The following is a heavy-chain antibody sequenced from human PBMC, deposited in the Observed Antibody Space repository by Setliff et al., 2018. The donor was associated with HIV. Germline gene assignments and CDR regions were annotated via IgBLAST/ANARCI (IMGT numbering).Heavy chain of an antibody. CDR3: ARSESSGYSLPYTRFDA. J-gene: IGHJ5*02. D-gene: IGHD3-22*01. CDR2: ISSSGNYI. CDR1: GFTFSIYT. V-gene: IGHV3-21*01. Sequence: PGGSLRLSCAASGFTFSIYTINWVRQAPGKGLEWVSSISSSGNYINYADSVKGRFTISRDNAKNSLDLQMNSRRAEDTAVYFCARSESSGYSLPYTRFDAWGQGALVTVSS.